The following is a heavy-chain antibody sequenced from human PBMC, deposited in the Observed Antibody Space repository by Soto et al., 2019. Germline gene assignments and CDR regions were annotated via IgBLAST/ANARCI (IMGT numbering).Heavy chain of an antibody. CDR3: TKRNDFWSGNYYYYGMDV. CDR1: GSSISSSSYY. CDR2: IYYSGST. V-gene: IGHV4-39*01. Sequence: PSETLSLTCTVSGSSISSSSYYWGWIRQPPGKGLEWIGSIYYSGSTYYNPSLKSRVTISVDTSKNQFSLKLSSVTAADTAVYYCTKRNDFWSGNYYYYGMDVWGQGTTVTVSS. J-gene: IGHJ6*02. D-gene: IGHD3-3*01.